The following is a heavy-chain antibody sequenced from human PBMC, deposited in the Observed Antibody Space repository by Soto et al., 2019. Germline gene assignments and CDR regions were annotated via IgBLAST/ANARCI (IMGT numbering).Heavy chain of an antibody. J-gene: IGHJ4*02. Sequence: SVKVSCKTSGFMFTSSAVQWVRQARGQRLEWIGWLVVGSGNTHYAQNFQERVTLTRDMSTGTAYMELSSLRSEDTAVYYCAFFLHDILAGYYKPQAQIDYWGQGTLVTVSS. V-gene: IGHV1-58*01. CDR1: GFMFTSSA. CDR3: AFFLHDILAGYYKPQAQIDY. D-gene: IGHD3-9*01. CDR2: LVVGSGNT.